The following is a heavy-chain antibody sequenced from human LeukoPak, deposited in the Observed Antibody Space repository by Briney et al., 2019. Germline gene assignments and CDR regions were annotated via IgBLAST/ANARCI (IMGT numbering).Heavy chain of an antibody. D-gene: IGHD3-10*01. V-gene: IGHV1-24*01. Sequence: ASVKVSCKVSGYTFTELSMHWVRQSPGKGLEWMGGFDPEDGETIYAQKFQGRVTMTRNTSISTAYMELSSLRSEDTAVYYCAFGSGSFYWGQGTLVTVSS. CDR3: AFGSGSFY. CDR2: FDPEDGET. CDR1: GYTFTELS. J-gene: IGHJ4*02.